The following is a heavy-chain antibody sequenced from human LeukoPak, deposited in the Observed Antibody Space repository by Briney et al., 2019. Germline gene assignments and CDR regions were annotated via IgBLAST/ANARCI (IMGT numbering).Heavy chain of an antibody. Sequence: GGSLRLSCAASGFTFSSYSMNWVRQAPGKGLEWVSAIGGSGGSTYYADSVKGRFTISRDNSKNTLYLQMNSLRAEDTAVYYCAKESDGYKCYFDYWGQGTLVTVSS. CDR1: GFTFSSYS. CDR3: AKESDGYKCYFDY. CDR2: IGGSGGST. V-gene: IGHV3-23*01. J-gene: IGHJ4*03. D-gene: IGHD5-24*01.